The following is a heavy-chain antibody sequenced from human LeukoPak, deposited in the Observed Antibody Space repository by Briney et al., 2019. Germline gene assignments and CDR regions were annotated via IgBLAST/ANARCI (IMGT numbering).Heavy chain of an antibody. V-gene: IGHV1-69*06. CDR2: IIPIFGTA. D-gene: IGHD3-9*01. CDR1: GGTFSSYA. CDR3: ARESSKYDILTGYVPGGFDY. Sequence: SVEVSCKASGGTFSSYAISWVRQAPGQGLEWMGGIIPIFGTANYAQKFQGRVTITADKSTSTAYMELSSLRSEDTAVYYCARESSKYDILTGYVPGGFDYWGQGTLVTVSS. J-gene: IGHJ4*02.